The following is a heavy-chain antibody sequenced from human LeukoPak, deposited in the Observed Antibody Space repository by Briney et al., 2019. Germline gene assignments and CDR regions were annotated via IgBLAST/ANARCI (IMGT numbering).Heavy chain of an antibody. J-gene: IGHJ4*02. CDR3: ARVRLGEISGWYIFDD. V-gene: IGHV3-30*02. Sequence: GGSLRLSCTASGFTFSSYGFHWVRQAPGKGLQWMAFIRKDAGKTYYADSVKGRFSISRDISKNTLYLQMNSLRAEDTAVYYCARVRLGEISGWYIFDDWGQGTLVTVSS. CDR1: GFTFSSYG. CDR2: IRKDAGKT. D-gene: IGHD6-19*01.